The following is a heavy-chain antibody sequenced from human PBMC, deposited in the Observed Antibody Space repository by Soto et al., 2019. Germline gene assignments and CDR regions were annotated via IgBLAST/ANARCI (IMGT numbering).Heavy chain of an antibody. J-gene: IGHJ4*02. V-gene: IGHV3-7*03. CDR2: IKQDGSEK. Sequence: EVQLVESGGGLVQPGGSLRLSCSASGFTFSTYWMSWVRQAPGKGLEWVANIKQDGSEKYYVDSVKGRFTISRDNDKNSLYLQMNGLRAEDTAVYYCARDSLGYCTSTSCYWSEDYWGQGTLVTVS. CDR1: GFTFSTYW. CDR3: ARDSLGYCTSTSCYWSEDY. D-gene: IGHD2-2*01.